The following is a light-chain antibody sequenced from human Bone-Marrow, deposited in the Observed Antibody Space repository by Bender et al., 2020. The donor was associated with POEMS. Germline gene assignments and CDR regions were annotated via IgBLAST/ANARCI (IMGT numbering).Light chain of an antibody. CDR2: DVK. J-gene: IGLJ3*02. CDR3: LTYTSRSTLV. CDR1: SSDIGGYNY. V-gene: IGLV2-14*03. Sequence: QSALTQPASVSGSPGQSITISCTGTSSDIGGYNYVSWYQQHPGKAPKLMILDVKERPSGVYKRFWGYDSGNTASLTISGLEAEDEAEYFCLTYTSRSTLVCGGGNKVPVL.